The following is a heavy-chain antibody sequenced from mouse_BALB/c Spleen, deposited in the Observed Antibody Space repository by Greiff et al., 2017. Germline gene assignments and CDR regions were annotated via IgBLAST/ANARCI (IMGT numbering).Heavy chain of an antibody. CDR1: GFTFNTYA. D-gene: IGHD4-1*01. J-gene: IGHJ2*01. CDR2: IRSKSNNYAT. Sequence: DVQLVESGGGLVQPKGSLKLSCAASGFTFNTYAMNWVRQAPGKGLEWVARIRSKSNNYATYYADSVKDRFTISRDDSQSMLYLQMNNLKTEDTAMYYCVRQGTGFDYWGQGTTLTVSS. V-gene: IGHV10-1*02. CDR3: VRQGTGFDY.